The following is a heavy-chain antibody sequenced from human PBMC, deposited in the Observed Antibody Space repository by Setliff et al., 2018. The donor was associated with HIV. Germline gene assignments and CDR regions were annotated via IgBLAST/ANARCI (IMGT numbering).Heavy chain of an antibody. CDR3: AKEANNWNYDIAGGYFDS. D-gene: IGHD1-7*01. J-gene: IGHJ4*02. V-gene: IGHV3-23*01. CDR2: IIGGGGGT. Sequence: GGSLRLSCAASGFTFSDYAMNWVRQAPGKGLEWVSVIIGGGGGTYDADSVKGRFTISRDNSKNTLYLQMNSLRAEDTVVYYCAKEANNWNYDIAGGYFDSWGQGTLVTVSS. CDR1: GFTFSDYA.